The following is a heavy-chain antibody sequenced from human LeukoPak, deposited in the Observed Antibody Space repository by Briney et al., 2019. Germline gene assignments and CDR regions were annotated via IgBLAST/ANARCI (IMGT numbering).Heavy chain of an antibody. J-gene: IGHJ4*02. CDR3: ARNPYDILTGYGYYFDY. D-gene: IGHD3-9*01. Sequence: SVKVSCKASGGTFSSYAISWVRQAPGQGLEWMGRIIPIFGTANHAQKFQGRVTITTDESTSTAYMELSSLRSEDTAVYYCARNPYDILTGYGYYFDYWGQGTLVTVSS. V-gene: IGHV1-69*05. CDR1: GGTFSSYA. CDR2: IIPIFGTA.